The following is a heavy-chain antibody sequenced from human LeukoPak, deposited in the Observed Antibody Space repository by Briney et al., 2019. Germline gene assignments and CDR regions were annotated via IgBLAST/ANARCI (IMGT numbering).Heavy chain of an antibody. CDR3: ASLPRYCSSTSCPIDY. Sequence: SETLSLTCSVSGGSISTYYWSWIRQPAGKGLEWIGRIYTTGGTNYNPSLKSRVTMSVDTSKNQFSLKLSSVTAADTAVYYCASLPRYCSSTSCPIDYWGQGTLVTVSS. CDR1: GGSISTYY. J-gene: IGHJ4*02. D-gene: IGHD2-2*01. V-gene: IGHV4-4*07. CDR2: IYTTGGT.